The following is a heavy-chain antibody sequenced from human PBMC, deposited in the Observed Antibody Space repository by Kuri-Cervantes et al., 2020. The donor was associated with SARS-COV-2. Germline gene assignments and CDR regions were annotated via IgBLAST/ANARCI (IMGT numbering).Heavy chain of an antibody. D-gene: IGHD1-26*01. Sequence: GGSLRLSCAASGFTFSSYSMLWVRQAPGKGLEWVSSINTDGSHKNYADSVKGRFTISRDSAKSSLYLQMNSLRAEDTAVYYCARNSGSSPWGQGTLVTVSS. CDR3: ARNSGSSP. V-gene: IGHV3-21*01. CDR2: INTDGSHK. CDR1: GFTFSSYS. J-gene: IGHJ5*02.